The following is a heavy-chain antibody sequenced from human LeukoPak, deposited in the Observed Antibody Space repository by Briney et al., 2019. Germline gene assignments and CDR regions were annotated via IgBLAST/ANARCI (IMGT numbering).Heavy chain of an antibody. CDR2: IYPGDSDT. D-gene: IGHD3-10*01. Sequence: GESLKISCKGSFSNFWIGWVRQMPGKGLEWMGIIYPGDSDTRYSPSFQGQVTISADKSISTAYLQWSSLKASDTAMYYCARLGEEVPDYWGQGTLVTVSS. CDR1: FSNFW. J-gene: IGHJ4*02. CDR3: ARLGEEVPDY. V-gene: IGHV5-51*01.